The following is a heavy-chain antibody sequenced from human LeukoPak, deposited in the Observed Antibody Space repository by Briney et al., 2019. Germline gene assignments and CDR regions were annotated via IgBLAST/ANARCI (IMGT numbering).Heavy chain of an antibody. V-gene: IGHV3-21*01. CDR1: GFTFSSYS. J-gene: IGHJ4*02. CDR2: ISSSSSYI. Sequence: GGSLRLSCAASGFTFSSYSMNWVRQAPGKGLEWVSSISSSSSYIYYADSVKGRFTISRDNAKNSLYLQMNSLRAEDTAVYYCARDLGLPLYFDYWGQGTLVTVSS. CDR3: ARDLGLPLYFDY.